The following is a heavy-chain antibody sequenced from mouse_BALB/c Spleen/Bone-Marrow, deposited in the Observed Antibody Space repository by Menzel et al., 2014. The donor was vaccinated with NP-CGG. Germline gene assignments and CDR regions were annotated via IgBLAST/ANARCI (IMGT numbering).Heavy chain of an antibody. CDR1: GYSITSGYY. CDR3: VKWGLRLWYFDV. D-gene: IGHD1-2*01. Sequence: EVQLQESGPGPVKPSQSLSLTCSVTGYSITSGYYWNWIRQFPGNKLEWMGYISYDGSNNYNPSLKNRISITRDTSKNQFFLKLNSVTTEDTATYYCVKWGLRLWYFDVWGAGTTVTVSS. J-gene: IGHJ1*01. CDR2: ISYDGSN. V-gene: IGHV3-6*02.